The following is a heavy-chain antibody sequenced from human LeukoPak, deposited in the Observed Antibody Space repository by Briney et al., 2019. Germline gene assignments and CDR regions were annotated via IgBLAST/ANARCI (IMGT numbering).Heavy chain of an antibody. CDR1: GASISSHY. Sequence: SETLSLTCNVSGASISSHYWNWIREPAGKEVEWIGRIYNTGSANYNPSLKSRVTMSLDTSRNQISLKLTSVTAAGTAVYYCARDVFFRAHNWFDPWGQGTLVTVSS. V-gene: IGHV4-4*07. CDR2: IYNTGSA. CDR3: ARDVFFRAHNWFDP. J-gene: IGHJ5*02. D-gene: IGHD2/OR15-2a*01.